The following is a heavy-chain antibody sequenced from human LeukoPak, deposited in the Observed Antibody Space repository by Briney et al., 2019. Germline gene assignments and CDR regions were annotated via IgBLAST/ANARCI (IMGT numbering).Heavy chain of an antibody. CDR3: ARVSDTSMVTPGFDS. Sequence: GASVKVSCKTSGYNFNRYTITWVRQAPGQGLEWMGWVSTSNSDTSYADKFQGRVTMTTETVTKTAYMELRRLRSGDTAMYFCARVSDTSMVTPGFDSWGQGTLVTVSS. CDR2: VSTSNSDT. J-gene: IGHJ4*02. D-gene: IGHD5-18*01. CDR1: GYNFNRYT. V-gene: IGHV1-18*01.